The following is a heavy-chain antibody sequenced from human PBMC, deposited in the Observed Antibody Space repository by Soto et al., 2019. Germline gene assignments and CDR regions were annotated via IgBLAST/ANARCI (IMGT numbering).Heavy chain of an antibody. CDR1: GGTFSSYA. Sequence: SVKVSCKXSGGTFSSYAISWVRQAPGQGLEWMGGIIPIFGTANYAQKFQGRVTITADESTSTAYMELSSLRPEDTAVYYCARDGVTISGVTGTIWFDPWGQGTLVTVSS. D-gene: IGHD1-7*01. CDR3: ARDGVTISGVTGTIWFDP. V-gene: IGHV1-69*13. J-gene: IGHJ5*02. CDR2: IIPIFGTA.